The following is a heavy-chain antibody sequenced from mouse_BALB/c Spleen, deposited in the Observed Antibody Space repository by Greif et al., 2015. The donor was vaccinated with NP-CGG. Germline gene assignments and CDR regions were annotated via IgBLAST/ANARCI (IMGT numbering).Heavy chain of an antibody. CDR3: GRGQWFGY. Sequence: VQLVESGTELASPGASVTLSCKASGYTFTDHIMNWVKKRPGQGLEWIGRIYPESGETNYNQKFMGKVTFSVDRSSSTVYIVLNSLTSEDPAVYYCGRGQWFGYWGQGTTLTVSS. CDR1: GYTFTDHI. V-gene: IGHV1-11*01. J-gene: IGHJ2*01. CDR2: IYPESGET.